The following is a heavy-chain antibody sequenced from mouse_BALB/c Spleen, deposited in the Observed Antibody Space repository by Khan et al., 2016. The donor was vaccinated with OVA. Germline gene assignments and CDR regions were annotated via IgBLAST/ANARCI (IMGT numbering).Heavy chain of an antibody. D-gene: IGHD2-4*01. J-gene: IGHJ3*02. CDR3: ATIYYDYG. Sequence: VHLVESGAELARPGASVKLSCKASGYTFTSYWMQWVKQRPGQGLEWIGAIYPGDGDTRYTQKFKGKATLTADKSSSTAYMQLSSLASEDSAVYYCATIYYDYGWGQGTLVTVSA. V-gene: IGHV1-87*01. CDR2: IYPGDGDT. CDR1: GYTFTSYW.